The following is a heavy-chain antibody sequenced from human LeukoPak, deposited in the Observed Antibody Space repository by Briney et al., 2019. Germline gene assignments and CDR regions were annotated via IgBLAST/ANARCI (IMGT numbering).Heavy chain of an antibody. V-gene: IGHV1-18*01. CDR1: GYTFTSYG. CDR2: ISAYNGNT. D-gene: IGHD4-11*01. CDR3: AADRDGDDYSHY. J-gene: IGHJ4*02. Sequence: ASVKVSCKASGYTFTSYGISWVRQAPGQGLEWMGWISAYNGNTNYAQKLQGRVTMTTDTSTSTAYMELRSLRSEDTAVYYCAADRDGDDYSHYWGQGTLVTVSS.